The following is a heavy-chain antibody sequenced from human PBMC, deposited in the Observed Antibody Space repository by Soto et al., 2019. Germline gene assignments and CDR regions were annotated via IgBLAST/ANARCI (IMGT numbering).Heavy chain of an antibody. CDR3: AREGYCSGGSCYAYAFDL. D-gene: IGHD2-15*01. CDR1: GGSISSYY. Sequence: SETLSLTCTVSGGSISSYYWSWIRQPAGKGLEWIGRIYTSGSTNYNPSLKSRVTMSVDTSKNQFSLKLSSVTAADTAVYYCAREGYCSGGSCYAYAFDLWGQGTMVTVSS. CDR2: IYTSGST. V-gene: IGHV4-4*07. J-gene: IGHJ3*01.